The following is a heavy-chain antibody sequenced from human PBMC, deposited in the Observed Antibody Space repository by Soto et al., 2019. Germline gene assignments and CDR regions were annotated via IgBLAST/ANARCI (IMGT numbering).Heavy chain of an antibody. CDR1: GFTFSGSA. V-gene: IGHV3-73*01. J-gene: IGHJ6*02. CDR3: TRRSRDGYNRYYYYGMDV. Sequence: GGSLRLSCAASGFTFSGSAMHWVRQASGKGLEWVGRIRSKANSYATAYAASVKGRFTISRDDSKNTAYLQMNSLKTEDTAVYYCTRRSRDGYNRYYYYGMDVWGQGTPVTVSS. CDR2: IRSKANSYAT. D-gene: IGHD5-12*01.